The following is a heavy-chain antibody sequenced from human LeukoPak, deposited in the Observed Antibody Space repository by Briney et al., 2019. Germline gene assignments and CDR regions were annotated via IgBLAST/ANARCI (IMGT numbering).Heavy chain of an antibody. V-gene: IGHV3-74*01. D-gene: IGHD1-26*01. CDR2: INSDESST. Sequence: GGSLRLSCAASGFTFSSYWMHWVRQAPGKGLVWVSRINSDESSTSYADSVKGRFTISRDNAKNTLYLQMNSLRAEDTAVYYCARRAYSGSYYFDYWGQGTLVTVSS. CDR1: GFTFSSYW. J-gene: IGHJ4*02. CDR3: ARRAYSGSYYFDY.